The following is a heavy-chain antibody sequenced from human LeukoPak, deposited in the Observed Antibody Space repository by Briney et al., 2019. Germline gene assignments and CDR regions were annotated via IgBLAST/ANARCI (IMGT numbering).Heavy chain of an antibody. CDR1: GYTFTGYY. CDR2: ISAYNGNT. D-gene: IGHD6-13*01. Sequence: ASVKVSCKASGYTFTGYYMHWVRQAPGQGLEWMGWISAYNGNTNYAQKLQGRVTMTTDTSTSTAYMELRSLRSDDTAVYYCARTQQLVLRSPLDPWGQGTLVTVSS. J-gene: IGHJ5*02. CDR3: ARTQQLVLRSPLDP. V-gene: IGHV1-18*04.